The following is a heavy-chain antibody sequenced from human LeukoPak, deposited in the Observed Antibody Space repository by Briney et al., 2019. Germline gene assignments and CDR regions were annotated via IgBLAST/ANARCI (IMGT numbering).Heavy chain of an antibody. D-gene: IGHD6-13*01. CDR3: ARDFIPQQLDNDVFDI. Sequence: SVKVSCKASGGTFSSYAISWVRQAPGQGLEWMGGIIPIFGTANYAQKFQGRVTITADESTSTAYMELSSLRSEDTAVYYCARDFIPQQLDNDVFDIWGQGTMVTVSS. CDR1: GGTFSSYA. J-gene: IGHJ3*02. CDR2: IIPIFGTA. V-gene: IGHV1-69*01.